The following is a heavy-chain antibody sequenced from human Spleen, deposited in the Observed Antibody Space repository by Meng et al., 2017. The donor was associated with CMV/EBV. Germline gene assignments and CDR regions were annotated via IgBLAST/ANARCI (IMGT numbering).Heavy chain of an antibody. D-gene: IGHD3-22*01. CDR3: ARGDSSGYYPEY. V-gene: IGHV4-59*01. Sequence: SETLSLTCTVSGGSISSYYWSWIRQPPGKGLEWIGYIYYSGSTNYNPSLKSRVTISVDTSKNQFSLKLSSVTAADTCVYYCARGDSSGYYPEYWGQGTLVTVSS. CDR1: GGSISSYY. J-gene: IGHJ4*02. CDR2: IYYSGST.